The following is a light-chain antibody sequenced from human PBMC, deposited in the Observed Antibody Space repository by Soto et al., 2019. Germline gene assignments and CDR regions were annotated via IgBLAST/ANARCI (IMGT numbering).Light chain of an antibody. V-gene: IGLV1-44*01. CDR3: AAWDDSLRGFV. CDR1: TSNIGSYT. Sequence: QSALTQPPSASGAPGQRVTISCSGSTSNIGSYTVNWFQQLPGTAPILLIYSSNQRPSGVPDRFSGSKSDTSASLAISGRQSEDDADYYCAAWDDSLRGFVFGPGTKLTVL. CDR2: SSN. J-gene: IGLJ1*01.